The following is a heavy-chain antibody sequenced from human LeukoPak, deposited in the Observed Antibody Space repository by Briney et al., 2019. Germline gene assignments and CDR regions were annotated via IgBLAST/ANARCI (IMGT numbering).Heavy chain of an antibody. CDR2: IHTSGNT. CDR1: GGSISSGSYC. CDR3: ARASSGYSYGYSAYYYYMDV. D-gene: IGHD5-18*01. V-gene: IGHV4-61*09. J-gene: IGHJ6*03. Sequence: SETLSLTCTVSGGSISSGSYCWSWIRQPAGKGLEWIGHIHTSGNTNYNSSLKSRVTISVDTSKNQFSLKLSSVTAADTAVYYCARASSGYSYGYSAYYYYMDVWGKGTTVTISS.